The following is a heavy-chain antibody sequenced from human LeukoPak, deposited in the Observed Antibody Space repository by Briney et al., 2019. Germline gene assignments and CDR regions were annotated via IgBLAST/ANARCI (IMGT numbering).Heavy chain of an antibody. J-gene: IGHJ4*02. CDR3: ARSFTMVRGVKAFDY. D-gene: IGHD3-10*01. CDR2: ISSSSSTI. V-gene: IGHV3-48*02. CDR1: GFTFSSYS. Sequence: PGGSLRLSCAASGFTFSSYSMNWVRQAPGKGLEWVSYISSSSSTIYYADSVKGRFTISRDNAKNSLYLQMNSLRDEDTAVYYCARSFTMVRGVKAFDYWGQGTLVTVSS.